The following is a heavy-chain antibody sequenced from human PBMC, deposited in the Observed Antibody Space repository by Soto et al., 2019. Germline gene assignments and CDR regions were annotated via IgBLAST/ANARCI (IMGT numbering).Heavy chain of an antibody. CDR2: ISRSSSSI. Sequence: PGGSLRLSCAASGFTFSSYSMNWVRQAPGKGLEWVSYISRSSSSIYYADSVKGRFTISRDNAKNSLYLQMNSLRAEDTALYYCAKDILAAFTLFYFDYWGQGTLVTVSS. V-gene: IGHV3-48*04. CDR3: AKDILAAFTLFYFDY. D-gene: IGHD6-25*01. CDR1: GFTFSSYS. J-gene: IGHJ4*02.